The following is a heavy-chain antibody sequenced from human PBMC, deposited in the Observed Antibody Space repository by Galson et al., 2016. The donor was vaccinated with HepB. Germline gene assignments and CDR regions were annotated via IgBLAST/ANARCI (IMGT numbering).Heavy chain of an antibody. J-gene: IGHJ4*02. D-gene: IGHD3-10*01. CDR1: GYTFTGYY. Sequence: SVKVSCKGSGYTFTGYYMHWVRQAPGQGLEWMGWINPNSGDTKSAQKFQGRVTMTWDTSISTTYMDVSGLRSDDTAVYYCARGPMLVPRGVITLSSDLDHWGQGTLVTVSS. CDR3: ARGPMLVPRGVITLSSDLDH. V-gene: IGHV1-2*02. CDR2: INPNSGDT.